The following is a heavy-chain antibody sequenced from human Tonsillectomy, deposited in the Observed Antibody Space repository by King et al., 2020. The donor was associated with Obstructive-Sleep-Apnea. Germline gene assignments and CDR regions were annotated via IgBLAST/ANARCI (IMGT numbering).Heavy chain of an antibody. Sequence: VQLVESGGGLVKPGGSLRLSCAASGITFSSYSMNWVRQAPGKGLEWVSSISSSSSYIYYADSVKGRFTISRDNAKNSLYLQMNSLGVEDTAMYYCAKEGYYYESSSYDEAFDLWGQGTMVTVSS. V-gene: IGHV3-21*01. CDR1: GITFSSYS. J-gene: IGHJ3*01. CDR2: ISSSSSYI. D-gene: IGHD3-22*01. CDR3: AKEGYYYESSSYDEAFDL.